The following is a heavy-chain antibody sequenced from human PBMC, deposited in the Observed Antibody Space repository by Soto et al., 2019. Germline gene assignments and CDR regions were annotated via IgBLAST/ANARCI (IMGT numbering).Heavy chain of an antibody. J-gene: IGHJ3*02. Sequence: SETLSLTCAVYGGSFSGYYWSWIRQPPGKGLEWIGEINHSGSTNYNPSLKSRVTISVDTSKNQFSLKLSSVTAADTAVYYCARFQLLWFGELRAFDIWGQGTMVTV. D-gene: IGHD3-10*01. CDR2: INHSGST. CDR1: GGSFSGYY. V-gene: IGHV4-34*01. CDR3: ARFQLLWFGELRAFDI.